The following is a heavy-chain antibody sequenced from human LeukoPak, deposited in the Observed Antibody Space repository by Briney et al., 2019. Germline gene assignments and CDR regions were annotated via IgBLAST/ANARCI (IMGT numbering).Heavy chain of an antibody. CDR2: IYPGDSET. D-gene: IGHD5-18*01. CDR1: GSSFTTNW. Sequence: GESLKISCKASGSSFTTNWIGWVRQMPGKGLEWMGIIYPGDSETRYSPSFQGQVTISADKSISTAYLQWSSLKASDTAMYYCVRSRGYSYGYSYYFDYWGQGTLVTVSS. J-gene: IGHJ4*02. V-gene: IGHV5-51*01. CDR3: VRSRGYSYGYSYYFDY.